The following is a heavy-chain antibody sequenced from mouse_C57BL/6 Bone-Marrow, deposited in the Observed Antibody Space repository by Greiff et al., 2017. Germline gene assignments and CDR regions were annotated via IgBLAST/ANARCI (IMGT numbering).Heavy chain of an antibody. CDR1: GYTFTSYW. D-gene: IGHD2-3*01. V-gene: IGHV1-7*01. J-gene: IGHJ4*01. Sequence: VQLQQSGAELANPGASVKLSCKASGYTFTSYWMHWVKQRPGQGLEWIGYINPRGGYTKYNQKFKDKATLTADKSSSTAYMQLSSLTYEDSAVYYCARRRWLLNAMDYWGQGTSVTVSS. CDR3: ARRRWLLNAMDY. CDR2: INPRGGYT.